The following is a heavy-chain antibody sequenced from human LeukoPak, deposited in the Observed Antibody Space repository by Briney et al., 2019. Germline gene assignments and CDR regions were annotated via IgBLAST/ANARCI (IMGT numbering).Heavy chain of an antibody. CDR3: ARQNDFRLDY. Sequence: GESLKISCKGSGDTFTSYWMGWVSQMPGKGLEWMGIIYPGDSDTRYSPSLQGQVTISVDTSIGTAYLQWSSLKASDTAIYYCARQNDFRLDYWGQGTLVTVSS. V-gene: IGHV5-51*01. CDR1: GDTFTSYW. CDR2: IYPGDSDT. D-gene: IGHD3-3*01. J-gene: IGHJ4*02.